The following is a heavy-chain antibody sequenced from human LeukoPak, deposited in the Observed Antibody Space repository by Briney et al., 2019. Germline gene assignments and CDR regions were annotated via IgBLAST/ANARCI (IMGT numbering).Heavy chain of an antibody. J-gene: IGHJ4*02. CDR3: ARSSGWQHDY. CDR1: GGSISSYY. V-gene: IGHV4-59*01. CDR2: ISDTGST. Sequence: SETLSLTCTVSGGSISSYYWSWIRQPPGKGLEWIGYISDTGSTNYKPSLKSRVTISMDTSKNQLSLELSSVTAADTAVYYCARSSGWQHDYWGQGTLVTVSS. D-gene: IGHD6-19*01.